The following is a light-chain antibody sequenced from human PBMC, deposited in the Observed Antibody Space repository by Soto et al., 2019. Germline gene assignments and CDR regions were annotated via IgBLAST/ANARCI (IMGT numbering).Light chain of an antibody. V-gene: IGKV3-11*01. CDR3: QQRSTWPLT. CDR1: QSVITN. Sequence: EIVMTQSPATLSVSPGERATLSCRASQSVITNLAWYQQKPGQAPRLLIYGASTRATGIPARFSGSGSGTDFSLTISSLEPEDLAVYYCQQRSTWPLTFGGGTKVDIK. J-gene: IGKJ4*01. CDR2: GAS.